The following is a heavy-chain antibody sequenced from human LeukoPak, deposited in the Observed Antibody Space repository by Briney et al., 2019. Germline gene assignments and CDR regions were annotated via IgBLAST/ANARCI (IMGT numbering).Heavy chain of an antibody. Sequence: GASVKVSCTASGYTFASYFMDWVRQAPGQGLEWMGIINPSGGSTSYAQKFQGRVTMTRDMSTSTVYMELSSLRSEDTAVYYCARTAGRTFDYWGQGTLVTVSS. J-gene: IGHJ4*02. D-gene: IGHD6-6*01. CDR2: INPSGGST. V-gene: IGHV1-46*01. CDR1: GYTFASYF. CDR3: ARTAGRTFDY.